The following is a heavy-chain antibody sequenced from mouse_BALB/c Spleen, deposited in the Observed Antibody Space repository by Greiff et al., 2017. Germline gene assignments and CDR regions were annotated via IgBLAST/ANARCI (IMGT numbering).Heavy chain of an antibody. CDR1: GFTFSDYY. J-gene: IGHJ4*01. CDR3: ASLLWLTTRGAMDY. D-gene: IGHD2-9*01. Sequence: DVMLVESGGGLVKPGGSLKLSCAASGFTFSDYYMYWVRQTPEKRLEWVATISDGGSYTYYPDSVKGRFTISRDNAKNNLYLQMSSLKSEDTAMYYCASLLWLTTRGAMDYWGQGTSVTVSS. CDR2: ISDGGSYT. V-gene: IGHV5-4*02.